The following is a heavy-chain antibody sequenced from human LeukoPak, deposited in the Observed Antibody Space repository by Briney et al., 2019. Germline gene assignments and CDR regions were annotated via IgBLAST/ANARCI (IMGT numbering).Heavy chain of an antibody. CDR3: ARDRCSSTSCPFDY. CDR2: VYTSGST. J-gene: IGHJ4*02. CDR1: GGSISGYY. V-gene: IGHV4-4*07. D-gene: IGHD2-2*01. Sequence: SETLSLTCTVSGGSISGYYWSWIRQPAGKGLEWIGRVYTSGSTNYSPSLKSRATMSVDTSKNHFSLNLRSVTAADTAVYYCARDRCSSTSCPFDYWGQGTLVTVSS.